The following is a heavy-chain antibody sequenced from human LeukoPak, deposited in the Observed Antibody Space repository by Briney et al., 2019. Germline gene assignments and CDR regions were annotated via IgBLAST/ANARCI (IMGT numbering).Heavy chain of an antibody. CDR2: IYPSDSDT. D-gene: IGHD6-13*01. CDR3: ARQGYSSSCDY. CDR1: GYSFINNW. Sequence: GESLKISCKGSGYSFINNWIGWVRQMPGKGLEWMGIIYPSDSDTRYSPSFQGQVTISADKSISTAYLQWSGLEASDTAMYYCARQGYSSSCDYWGQGTLVTVSS. J-gene: IGHJ4*02. V-gene: IGHV5-51*01.